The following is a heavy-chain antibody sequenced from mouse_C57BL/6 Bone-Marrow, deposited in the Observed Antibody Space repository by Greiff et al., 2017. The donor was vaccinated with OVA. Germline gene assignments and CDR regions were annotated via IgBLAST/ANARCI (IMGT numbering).Heavy chain of an antibody. J-gene: IGHJ1*03. D-gene: IGHD1-1*01. CDR1: GYTFTSYG. V-gene: IGHV1-81*01. CDR3: ARSGTTVVDDWYFDV. Sequence: VQLQQSGAELARPGASVKLSCKASGYTFTSYGISWVKQRTGQGLEWIGEIYPRSGNTYYNEKFKGKATLTADKSSSTAYMELRSLTSEDSAVYFCARSGTTVVDDWYFDVWGTGTTVTVSS. CDR2: IYPRSGNT.